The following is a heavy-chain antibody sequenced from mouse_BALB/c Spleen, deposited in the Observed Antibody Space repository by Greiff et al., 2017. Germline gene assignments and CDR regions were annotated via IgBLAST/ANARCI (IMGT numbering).Heavy chain of an antibody. V-gene: IGHV5-12-2*01. J-gene: IGHJ4*01. CDR3: ARHFDGNGGYYAMDY. Sequence: EVKLEESGGGLVQPGGSLKLSCAASGFTFSSYTMSWVRQTPEKRLEWVAYISNGGGSTYYPDTVKGRFTISRDNAKNTLYLQMSSLKSEDTAMYYCARHFDGNGGYYAMDYWGQGTSVTVSS. D-gene: IGHD2-1*01. CDR2: ISNGGGST. CDR1: GFTFSSYT.